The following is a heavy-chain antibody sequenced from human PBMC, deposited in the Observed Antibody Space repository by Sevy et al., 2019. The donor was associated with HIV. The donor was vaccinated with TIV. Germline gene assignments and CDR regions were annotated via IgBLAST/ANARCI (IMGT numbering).Heavy chain of an antibody. CDR2: IKQDMSEK. V-gene: IGHV3-7*01. Sequence: GGSLRLSCAASGFTFSSYWMTWVRQAPGKGLEWVANIKQDMSEKYYADSVKGRFTISRDNDRNSLYLQMESLRAEDTVVYYCARAQQVTMLVVIGGLYFDFWGQGTLVTVSS. J-gene: IGHJ4*02. CDR1: GFTFSSYW. D-gene: IGHD3-22*01. CDR3: ARAQQVTMLVVIGGLYFDF.